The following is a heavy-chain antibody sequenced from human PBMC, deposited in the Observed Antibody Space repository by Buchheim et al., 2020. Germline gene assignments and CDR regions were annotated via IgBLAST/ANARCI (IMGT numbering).Heavy chain of an antibody. J-gene: IGHJ6*02. CDR1: GSGLSGIW. V-gene: IGHV3-74*01. CDR2: IKNYGST. Sequence: EVQLVESGGGSVQPGGPLRLFCAASGSGLSGIWMHWVRQAPGKGLVGVSVIKNYGSTDYSDSVKGRFTILRENAKNTVELQMNSLRAEDTAVYYCTRDRYYTIDVWGQGST. D-gene: IGHD3-3*01. CDR3: TRDRYYTIDV.